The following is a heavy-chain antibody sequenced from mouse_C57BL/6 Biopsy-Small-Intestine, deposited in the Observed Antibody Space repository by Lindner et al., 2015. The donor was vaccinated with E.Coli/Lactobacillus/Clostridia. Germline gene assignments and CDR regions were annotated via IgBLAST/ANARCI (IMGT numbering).Heavy chain of an antibody. CDR3: TTGYDRAYYYFDV. CDR2: IDPENGDT. D-gene: IGHD2-12*01. J-gene: IGHJ1*03. Sequence: VQLQESGAELVRPGASVKLSCTASDYNIKDDYMHWVKQRPEQGLEWIGRIDPENGDTEYASKFQGKATITADTSSNTAYLQLSSLASGDTAVYYCTTGYDRAYYYFDVWGTGTTVTVSS. V-gene: IGHV14-4*01. CDR1: DYNIKDDY.